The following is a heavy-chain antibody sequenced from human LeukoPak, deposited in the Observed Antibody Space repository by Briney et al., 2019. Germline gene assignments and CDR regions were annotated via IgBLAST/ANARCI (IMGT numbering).Heavy chain of an antibody. D-gene: IGHD6-19*01. Sequence: SETLSLTCAVYGGSFSGYYWSWIRQPPGKGLDWIGEINHSGSTNYNPSLKSRVTISVDTSKNQFSLKLSSVTAADTAVYYCARGGWLVRYPSSRVDYWGQGTLVTVSS. V-gene: IGHV4-34*01. CDR3: ARGGWLVRYPSSRVDY. CDR1: GGSFSGYY. J-gene: IGHJ4*02. CDR2: INHSGST.